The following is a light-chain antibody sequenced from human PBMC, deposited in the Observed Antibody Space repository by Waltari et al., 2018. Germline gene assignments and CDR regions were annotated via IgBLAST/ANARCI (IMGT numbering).Light chain of an antibody. J-gene: IGKJ5*01. Sequence: DIQMTQSPSSLSASVGDRVTITCQASRDIAKYLSWYQQKPGKAPKLLSYAASTLEIRVPSRFSGSGIGTNFSFTISSLQPEDIATYYCQHYDDLPPAFGQGTRLDIK. CDR1: RDIAKY. V-gene: IGKV1-33*01. CDR3: QHYDDLPPA. CDR2: AAS.